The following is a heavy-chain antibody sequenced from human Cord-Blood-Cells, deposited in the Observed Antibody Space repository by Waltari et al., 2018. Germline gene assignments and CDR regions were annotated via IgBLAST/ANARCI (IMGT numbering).Heavy chain of an antibody. J-gene: IGHJ4*02. Sequence: QVQLVQSGAEVKKPGSSVKVSCKASGGTFSSYAISWVRQAPGPGLEWMGGVIPIFGTANYAQNFKGRVTITADESTSTAYMELSSLRSEDTAVYYCARDLRPYYGTEDDYGGQGTLVTVSS. CDR1: GGTFSSYA. CDR3: ARDLRPYYGTEDDY. CDR2: VIPIFGTA. D-gene: IGHD3-3*01. V-gene: IGHV1-69*01.